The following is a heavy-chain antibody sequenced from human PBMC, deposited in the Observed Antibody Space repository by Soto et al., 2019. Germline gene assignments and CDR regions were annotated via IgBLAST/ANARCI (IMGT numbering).Heavy chain of an antibody. CDR3: ARRKGYCSSTSCYDFDY. CDR1: GYTFTSYG. J-gene: IGHJ4*02. V-gene: IGHV1-18*01. CDR2: ISAYNGNT. Sequence: ASVKVSCKASGYTFTSYGISWVRQAPGQGPEWMGWISAYNGNTNYAQKLQGRVTMTTDTSTSTAYMELRSLRSDDTAMYYCARRKGYCSSTSCYDFDYWGQGTLVTVSS. D-gene: IGHD2-2*01.